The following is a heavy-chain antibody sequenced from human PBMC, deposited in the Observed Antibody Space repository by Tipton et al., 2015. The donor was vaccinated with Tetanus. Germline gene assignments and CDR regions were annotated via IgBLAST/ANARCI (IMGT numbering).Heavy chain of an antibody. V-gene: IGHV4-34*01. D-gene: IGHD2-21*02. CDR1: GGTFNNYF. CDR2: INYDGST. CDR3: ARTADNWFDP. Sequence: LRLSCAVYGGTFNNYFWTWIRQPPGKGLEWIGEINYDGSTNYSPSLKSRVTLSLDTTKNQFSLKLRSVTAADTAVYYCARTADNWFDPWGQGTLVTVSS. J-gene: IGHJ5*02.